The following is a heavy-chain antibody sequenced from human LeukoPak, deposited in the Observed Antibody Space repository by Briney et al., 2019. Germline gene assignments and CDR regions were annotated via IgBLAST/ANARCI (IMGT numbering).Heavy chain of an antibody. Sequence: GGSLRLSCAASGFTFSSYWMHWVRQAPGKGLVWVSRINSDGSSTSYTDSVKGRFTISRDNAKNTLYLQMNSLRAEDTAVYYCARRTTRGYSGYAFDYWGQGTLVTVSS. CDR3: ARRTTRGYSGYAFDY. CDR2: INSDGSST. D-gene: IGHD5-12*01. V-gene: IGHV3-74*01. CDR1: GFTFSSYW. J-gene: IGHJ4*02.